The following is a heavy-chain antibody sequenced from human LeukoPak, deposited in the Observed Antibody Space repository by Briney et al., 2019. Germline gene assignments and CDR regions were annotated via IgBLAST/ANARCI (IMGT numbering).Heavy chain of an antibody. CDR3: ARDAELRYFDWLLYYGGDYFDY. D-gene: IGHD3-9*01. CDR2: ISYDGSNK. Sequence: PGGSLRLSCAASGLTFSSYAMHWVRQAPGKGLEWVAVISYDGSNKYYADSVKGRFTISRDNSKNTLYLQMNSLRAEDTAVYYCARDAELRYFDWLLYYGGDYFDYWGQGTLVTVSS. V-gene: IGHV3-30-3*01. CDR1: GLTFSSYA. J-gene: IGHJ4*02.